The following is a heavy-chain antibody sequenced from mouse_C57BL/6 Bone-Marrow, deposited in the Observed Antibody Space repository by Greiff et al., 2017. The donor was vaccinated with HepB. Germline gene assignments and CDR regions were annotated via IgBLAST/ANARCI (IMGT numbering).Heavy chain of an antibody. V-gene: IGHV1-42*01. CDR1: GYSFTGYY. Sequence: VQLQQSGPELVKPGASVKISCKASGYSFTGYYMNWVKQSPEKSLEWIGEINPSTGGTTYNQKFKAKATLTVDKSSSTAYMQLKSLTSEDSAAYDCARNYGNYPAMDYWGRGTSVTVTA. CDR3: ARNYGNYPAMDY. J-gene: IGHJ4*01. CDR2: INPSTGGT. D-gene: IGHD2-1*01.